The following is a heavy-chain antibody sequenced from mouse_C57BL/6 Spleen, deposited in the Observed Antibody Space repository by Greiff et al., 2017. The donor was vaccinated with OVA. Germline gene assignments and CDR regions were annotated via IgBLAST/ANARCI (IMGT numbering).Heavy chain of an antibody. CDR2: IDPSDSYT. Sequence: VKLQQPGAELVMPGASVKLSCKASGYTFTSYWMHWVKQRPGQGLEWIGEIDPSDSYTNYNQKFKGKSTLTVGKSSSTSYMQLSSLTSEDSAVYYCTMTDGYLDYWGQGTTLTVSS. CDR3: TMTDGYLDY. J-gene: IGHJ2*01. V-gene: IGHV1-69*01. D-gene: IGHD2-3*01. CDR1: GYTFTSYW.